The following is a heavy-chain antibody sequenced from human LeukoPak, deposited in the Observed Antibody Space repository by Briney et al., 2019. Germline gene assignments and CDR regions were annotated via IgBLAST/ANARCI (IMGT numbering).Heavy chain of an antibody. CDR1: GFTFSSYA. CDR2: ISGSGGST. D-gene: IGHD3-9*01. J-gene: IGHJ2*01. V-gene: IGHV3-23*01. Sequence: GGSLRLSCAASGFTFSSYAMSWVRQAPGKGLEWVSAISGSGGSTYYADSVRGRFTISRDNSKNTLYLQMNSLRAEDTAVYYCARGPTGWYFDLWGRGTLVTVSS. CDR3: ARGPTGWYFDL.